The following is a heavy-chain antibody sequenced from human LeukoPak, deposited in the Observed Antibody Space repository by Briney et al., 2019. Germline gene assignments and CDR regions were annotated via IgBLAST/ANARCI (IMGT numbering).Heavy chain of an antibody. Sequence: GGSLRLSCAGSGFTVSSNYMSWVRQAPGKGLEWVSVIYSGGSTYYADSVKGRFTISRDKSKNTVYLQMNSLRVEDTAVYYCASKAYYDSAGYYSDGFDIWGQGTMVTVSS. D-gene: IGHD3-22*01. CDR1: GFTVSSNY. J-gene: IGHJ3*02. V-gene: IGHV3-66*01. CDR3: ASKAYYDSAGYYSDGFDI. CDR2: IYSGGST.